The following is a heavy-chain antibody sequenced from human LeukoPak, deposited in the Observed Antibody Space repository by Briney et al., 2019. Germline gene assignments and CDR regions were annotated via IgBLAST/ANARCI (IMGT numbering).Heavy chain of an antibody. J-gene: IGHJ4*02. V-gene: IGHV1-3*01. D-gene: IGHD3-22*01. CDR3: ARGNPDPPYYYDSSGYYGGHFDY. Sequence: GASVKVSCKASGYTFTSYAMHWVRQAPGQRLEWMGWINAGNGNTKYSQKFQGRVTITRDTSASTAYMELSSLRSEDTAVYYCARGNPDPPYYYDSSGYYGGHFDYWGQGTLVTVSS. CDR1: GYTFTSYA. CDR2: INAGNGNT.